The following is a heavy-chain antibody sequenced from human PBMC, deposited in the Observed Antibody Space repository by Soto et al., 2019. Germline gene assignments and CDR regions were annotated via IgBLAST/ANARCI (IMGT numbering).Heavy chain of an antibody. V-gene: IGHV3-30*18. Sequence: PGGSLRLSCAASGFTFSSYGMHWVRQAPGKGLEWVAVISYDGSNEYYADSVKGRFTISRDNSKNTLYLQMNSLRAEDTAVYYCAKTEGTTLGYWGQGTLVTVSS. CDR3: AKTEGTTLGY. D-gene: IGHD4-17*01. CDR2: ISYDGSNE. J-gene: IGHJ4*02. CDR1: GFTFSSYG.